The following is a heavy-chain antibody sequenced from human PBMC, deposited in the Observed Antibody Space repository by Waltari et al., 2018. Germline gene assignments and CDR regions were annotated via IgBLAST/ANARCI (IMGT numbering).Heavy chain of an antibody. Sequence: EVQLVESGGGLVKPGGSLRLSCAASGFLFNTCAMNWVRQAPGKGLEWVSSISSRSTYIYYADSVKGRFTISRDNARSSLFLQMNSLRAEDTAVYYCARDEGGQYQGDFDYWGQGTLVSVSS. CDR1: GFLFNTCA. CDR2: ISSRSTYI. J-gene: IGHJ4*02. CDR3: ARDEGGQYQGDFDY. D-gene: IGHD3-16*01. V-gene: IGHV3-21*01.